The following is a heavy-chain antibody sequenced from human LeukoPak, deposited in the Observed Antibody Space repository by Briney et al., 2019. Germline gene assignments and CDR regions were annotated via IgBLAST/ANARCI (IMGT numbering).Heavy chain of an antibody. D-gene: IGHD6-13*01. CDR3: AKAASSSWPSYYYGMDV. CDR1: GFIFSSYS. J-gene: IGHJ6*02. CDR2: ITGSGGNT. V-gene: IGHV3-23*01. Sequence: PGGSLRLSCAASGFIFSSYSMSWVRQVPGMGLEWVSVITGSGGNTYYADSVKGRFTISKDNSKNTVYLQMSSLRVDDTAVYYCAKAASSSWPSYYYGMDVWGQGTTVTVSS.